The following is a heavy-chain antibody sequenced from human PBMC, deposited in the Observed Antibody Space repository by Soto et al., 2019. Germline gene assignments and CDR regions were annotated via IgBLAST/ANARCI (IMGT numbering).Heavy chain of an antibody. J-gene: IGHJ4*02. CDR3: ARGSGVGAPY. V-gene: IGHV4-34*01. D-gene: IGHD1-26*01. CDR1: GGSFSGYY. Sequence: QVQLQQWGAGLLKPSETLSLTCAVYGGSFSGYYWSWIRQPPGKGLEWIGEINHSGSAHYNPSLKSRVTLSVDTSKNQFSLTLSSVTAADTAVYYCARGSGVGAPYWGQGTLVTVSS. CDR2: INHSGSA.